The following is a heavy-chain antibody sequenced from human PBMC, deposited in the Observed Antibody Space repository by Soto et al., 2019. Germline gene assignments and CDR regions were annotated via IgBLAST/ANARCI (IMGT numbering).Heavy chain of an antibody. V-gene: IGHV4-38-2*01. CDR3: ARGGTWQY. Sequence: SETLSLTCDVSGYSISSGYFWGWIRQPPGKGLEWIGSIYHSGSTKYNPSLKSRVNMSVDTSKNQFSLKLSSVTAAATAVYYCARGGTWQYWGQGTQVTVSS. J-gene: IGHJ4*02. CDR1: GYSISSGYF. D-gene: IGHD1-1*01. CDR2: IYHSGST.